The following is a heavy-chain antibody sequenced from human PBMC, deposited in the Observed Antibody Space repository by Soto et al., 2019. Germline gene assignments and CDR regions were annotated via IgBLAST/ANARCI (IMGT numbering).Heavy chain of an antibody. J-gene: IGHJ6*04. V-gene: IGHV3-23*01. CDR3: AKDSPILIV. CDR2: LTGSGDGT. Sequence: GWSLRLSCAASGLTCSIYGMSLVRQAPGKGLEWVSALTGSGDGTYYADSVKGRFTISRDNSKNTLYLQMNSLRAEDAAIYYCAKDSPILIVWGKGTMVTVSS. CDR1: GLTCSIYG. D-gene: IGHD2-8*02.